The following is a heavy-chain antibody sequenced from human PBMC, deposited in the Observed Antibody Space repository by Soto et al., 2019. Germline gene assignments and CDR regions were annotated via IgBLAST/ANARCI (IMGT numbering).Heavy chain of an antibody. CDR2: IWYDGSNK. J-gene: IGHJ4*02. D-gene: IGHD3-9*01. V-gene: IGHV3-33*01. CDR3: ARDIMNYDILTGYYPY. CDR1: GFTFSSYG. Sequence: GGSLRLSCAASGFTFSSYGMHWARQAPGKGLEWVAVIWYDGSNKYYADSVKGRFTISRDNSKNTLYLQMNSLRAEDTAVYYCARDIMNYDILTGYYPYWGQGTLVTVSS.